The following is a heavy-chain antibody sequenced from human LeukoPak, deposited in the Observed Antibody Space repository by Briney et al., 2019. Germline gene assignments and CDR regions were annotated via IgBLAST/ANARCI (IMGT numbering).Heavy chain of an antibody. Sequence: GGSLRLSCAASGFTFSSYGMHWVRQAPGKGLEWVAVIWYDGSNKYYADSVKGRFTISRDNSKNTLYLQMKSLRAEDTAVYYCEKDPNYGSWSYYGSWGQGTLVTVSS. CDR2: IWYDGSNK. J-gene: IGHJ1*01. CDR1: GFTFSSYG. CDR3: EKDPNYGSWSYYGS. V-gene: IGHV3-33*06. D-gene: IGHD3-10*01.